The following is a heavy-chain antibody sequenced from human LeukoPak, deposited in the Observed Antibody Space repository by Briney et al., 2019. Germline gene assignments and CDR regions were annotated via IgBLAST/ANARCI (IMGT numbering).Heavy chain of an antibody. D-gene: IGHD3-3*01. CDR3: ARQRFPKYYMDV. J-gene: IGHJ6*03. V-gene: IGHV1-2*02. Sequence: ASVKVSCKASGYTFTGYYMHWVRQAPGQGLEWMGWINPNSGGTNYAQKFQGRVTMTRDTSISTAYMELRSLRSDDTAVYYCARQRFPKYYMDVWGKGTTVTVSS. CDR2: INPNSGGT. CDR1: GYTFTGYY.